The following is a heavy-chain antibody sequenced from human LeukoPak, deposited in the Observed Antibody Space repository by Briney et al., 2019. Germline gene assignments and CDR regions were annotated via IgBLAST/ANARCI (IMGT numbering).Heavy chain of an antibody. CDR2: IYYSGST. Sequence: SETLSLTCTVSGGSISSGDYYWSWIRQPPGKGLEWIGYIYYSGSTYYNPSLKSRVTISVDTSKSQFSLKLSSVTAADTAVYYCARGVVIAAASRFDIWGQGTMVTVSS. CDR3: ARGVVIAAASRFDI. J-gene: IGHJ3*02. CDR1: GGSISSGDYY. V-gene: IGHV4-30-4*01. D-gene: IGHD6-13*01.